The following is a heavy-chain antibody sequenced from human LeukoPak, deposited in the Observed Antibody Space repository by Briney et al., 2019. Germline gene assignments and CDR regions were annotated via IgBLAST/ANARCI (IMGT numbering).Heavy chain of an antibody. Sequence: PGGSLRLSCAASGITFSSYWMHWVRQAPGKGLVWVSRIKSEGSSTSYADSVKGRFNISRDNAKNTLYLQMNSLRAEDTAVYYCAIGHSSSWYYAFHIWGQGTMVTVS. J-gene: IGHJ3*02. CDR1: GITFSSYW. D-gene: IGHD6-13*01. CDR3: AIGHSSSWYYAFHI. CDR2: IKSEGSST. V-gene: IGHV3-74*01.